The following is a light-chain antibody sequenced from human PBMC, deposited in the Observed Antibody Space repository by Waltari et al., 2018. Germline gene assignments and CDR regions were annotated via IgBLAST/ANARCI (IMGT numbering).Light chain of an antibody. Sequence: EIVLTQSPGTLSLSPGERVTLSCRASQSVTSNYLAWYQQKPGQAPRLLIYGASSRATGISDRFSGSGSETDFTPTITRLEPEDFAVYYCQQYGSSPWTFGQGTKVEIK. V-gene: IGKV3-20*01. CDR2: GAS. CDR1: QSVTSNY. J-gene: IGKJ1*01. CDR3: QQYGSSPWT.